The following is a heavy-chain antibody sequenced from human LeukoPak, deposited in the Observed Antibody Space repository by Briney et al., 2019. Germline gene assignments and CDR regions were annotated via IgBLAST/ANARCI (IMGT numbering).Heavy chain of an antibody. V-gene: IGHV3-30*19. D-gene: IGHD1-7*01. CDR2: ISKDGSDK. J-gene: IGHJ4*02. CDR1: GFTFSSFG. CDR3: ARDYWWNYDY. Sequence: GRSLRLSCVASGFTFSSFGMHWVRQTPGKGLEWVAVISKDGSDKYYPGSVRGRFTISRDNSKNTIYLQMDSLRAEDTAIYYCARDYWWNYDYWGQGTLVTVSS.